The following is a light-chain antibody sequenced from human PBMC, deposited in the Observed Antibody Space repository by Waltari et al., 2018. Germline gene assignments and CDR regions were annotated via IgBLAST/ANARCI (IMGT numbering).Light chain of an antibody. CDR1: SGHSTNV. CDR2: VNSDGSH. CDR3: QTGGHGTWV. J-gene: IGLJ3*02. V-gene: IGLV4-69*01. Sequence: QLVLTQSPSASASLGASVKLTCTLSSGHSTNVIAWLQKRPEKGPRHLMKVNSDGSHNKGDEIPDRFSGSSSGAERYLTISSLQSEDEADYYCQTGGHGTWVFGGGTKLTVL.